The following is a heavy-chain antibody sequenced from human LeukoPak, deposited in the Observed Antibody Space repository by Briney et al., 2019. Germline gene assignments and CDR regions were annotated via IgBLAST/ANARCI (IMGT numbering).Heavy chain of an antibody. V-gene: IGHV1-2*02. CDR1: GYTFAAYF. Sequence: ASVKVSCKASGYTFAAYFLHWVRQAPGQGPEWVGWINPKSGATNYAQKFQDRVTMTRDTSISTAYMELRGLTSDDTAIYYCAGINTFASRDYWGQGTLVTVSS. J-gene: IGHJ4*02. CDR2: INPKSGAT. CDR3: AGINTFASRDY. D-gene: IGHD6-13*01.